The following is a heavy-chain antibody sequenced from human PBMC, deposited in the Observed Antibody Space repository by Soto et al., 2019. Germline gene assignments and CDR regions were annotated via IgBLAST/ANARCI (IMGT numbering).Heavy chain of an antibody. J-gene: IGHJ6*02. CDR3: ASETQRGPGMDV. CDR1: GGTFSSYT. Sequence: QVQLVQSGAEVKKPGSSVKVSCKASGGTFSSYTISWVRQAPGQGLEWMGRIIPILGIANYAQKFQGRVXIXAXXSTSTAYMELSSLRSEDTAVYYCASETQRGPGMDVWGQGTTVTVSS. CDR2: IIPILGIA. V-gene: IGHV1-69*02.